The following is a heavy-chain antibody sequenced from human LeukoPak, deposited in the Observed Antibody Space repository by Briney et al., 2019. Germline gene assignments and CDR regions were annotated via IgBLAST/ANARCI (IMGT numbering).Heavy chain of an antibody. CDR3: ARTQSAFDF. J-gene: IGHJ4*02. CDR1: GFTFSSYA. CDR2: ISGSGGST. Sequence: GGSLRLSCAASGFTFSSYAMSWVRQAPGKGLEWVSVISGSGGSTYYADSVKGRFTISRDNSKNMLYLQMNSLRAEDTAVYYCARTQSAFDFWGQGTLVTVSS. V-gene: IGHV3-23*01.